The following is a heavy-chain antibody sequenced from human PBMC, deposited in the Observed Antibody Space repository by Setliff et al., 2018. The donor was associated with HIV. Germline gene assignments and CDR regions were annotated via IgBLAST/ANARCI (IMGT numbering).Heavy chain of an antibody. CDR2: INPNSGGT. CDR1: GYIFTDYY. D-gene: IGHD6-13*01. Sequence: ASVKVSCKASGYIFTDYYVHWVRQAPGQELGWMGRINPNSGGTNYAQKFQGRVTMTRDTSISTAYMELSRLRSDDTAVYYCARGFRFRGIAAAAAFDYWGQGTLVTVSS. V-gene: IGHV1-2*06. J-gene: IGHJ4*02. CDR3: ARGFRFRGIAAAAAFDY.